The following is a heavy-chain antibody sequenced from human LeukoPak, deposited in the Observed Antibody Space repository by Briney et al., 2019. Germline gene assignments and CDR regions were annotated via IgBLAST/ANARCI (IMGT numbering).Heavy chain of an antibody. CDR2: IIPIFGIA. J-gene: IGHJ6*02. D-gene: IGHD3-22*01. CDR1: GGTFSSYA. V-gene: IGHV1-69*04. Sequence: ASVKVSCKASGGTFSSYAISWVRQAPGQGLEWMGRIIPIFGIANYAQKFQGRVTITADKSTSTAYMELSSLRSEDTAVYYCARSRLIDSSGHHLWGDQYYYYGMDVWGQGTTVTVSS. CDR3: ARSRLIDSSGHHLWGDQYYYYGMDV.